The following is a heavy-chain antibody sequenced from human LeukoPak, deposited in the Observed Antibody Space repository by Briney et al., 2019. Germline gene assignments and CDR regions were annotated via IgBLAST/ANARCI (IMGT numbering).Heavy chain of an antibody. D-gene: IGHD2-15*01. CDR2: ISSSSSYK. CDR3: ARDWGYCSGGSCYH. J-gene: IGHJ3*01. V-gene: IGHV3-21*01. Sequence: GGSLRLSCAASGFTFISYSMNRVRQDAGKELEGCAAISSSSSYKYYADSVKDRFTISRENAKNSLYLQMNSLRAEDMAVYYCARDWGYCSGGSCYHWGQGTMVTVSS. CDR1: GFTFISYS.